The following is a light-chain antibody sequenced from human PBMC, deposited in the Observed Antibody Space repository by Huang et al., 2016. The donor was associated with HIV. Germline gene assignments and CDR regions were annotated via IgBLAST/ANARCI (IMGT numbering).Light chain of an antibody. V-gene: IGKV3-11*01. Sequence: EIVLTQSPATLSLSPGDRATLSCRASQSVGVHLAWYQQKPGQAPRLLIFEASNRATGIPDRFSGSGSGTDFTLTIDSLQPDDFAIYYCQQRTKWPPVLTFGGGTRVEIK. CDR1: QSVGVH. J-gene: IGKJ4*01. CDR3: QQRTKWPPVLT. CDR2: EAS.